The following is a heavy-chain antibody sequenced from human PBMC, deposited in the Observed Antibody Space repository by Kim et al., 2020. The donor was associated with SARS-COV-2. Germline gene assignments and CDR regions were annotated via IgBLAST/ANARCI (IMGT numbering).Heavy chain of an antibody. V-gene: IGHV3-9*01. J-gene: IGHJ4*02. CDR3: ASGGEGSGQYPRD. D-gene: IGHD3-10*01. CDR2: ISWNSGSI. Sequence: GGSLRLSCAASGFTFDDYAMHWVRQAPGKGLEWVSGISWNSGSIGYADSVKGRFTISRDNAENSLYLQMNSLRAEDTALYYCASGGEGSGQYPRDWGQGTLVTVSS. CDR1: GFTFDDYA.